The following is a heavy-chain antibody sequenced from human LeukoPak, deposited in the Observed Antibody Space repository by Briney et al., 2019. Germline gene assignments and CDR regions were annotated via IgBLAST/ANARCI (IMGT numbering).Heavy chain of an antibody. CDR3: ARVGFSRKWELLRYADY. CDR2: IKQDGSEK. D-gene: IGHD1-26*01. J-gene: IGHJ4*02. CDR1: GFTFSSYW. Sequence: GGSLRLSCAASGFTFSSYWMSWVRQAPGKGLEWVANIKQDGSEKYYVDSVKGRFTISRDNAKNSLYLQMNSLRAEDTAVYYCARVGFSRKWELLRYADYWGQGTLVTVSS. V-gene: IGHV3-7*01.